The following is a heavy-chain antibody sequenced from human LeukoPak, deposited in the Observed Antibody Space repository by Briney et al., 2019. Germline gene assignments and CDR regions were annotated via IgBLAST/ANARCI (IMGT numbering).Heavy chain of an antibody. J-gene: IGHJ5*02. Sequence: KPSETLSPTRTVSGGSISSSSYYLGWIRQPPRKGLEWGGSIYYSGSTYYNPSLKSRVTISVDTSKNQFSLKLSSVTAADTAVYYCARLELEPTSWFDPWGQGTPVTVSS. CDR1: GGSISSSSYY. V-gene: IGHV4-39*01. D-gene: IGHD1-1*01. CDR2: IYYSGST. CDR3: ARLELEPTSWFDP.